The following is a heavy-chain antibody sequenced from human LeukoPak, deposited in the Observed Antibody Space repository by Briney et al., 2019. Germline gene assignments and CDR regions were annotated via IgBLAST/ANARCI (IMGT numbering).Heavy chain of an antibody. CDR3: ATQTTVTRFSAEYFQH. Sequence: PGGSLRVSCAASGFTFSSYWMHWVRQPPGKGLVWVSRINSDGSSTSYADSVKGRFTISRDNAKNTLYLQMNSLRAEDTAVYYCATQTTVTRFSAEYFQHWGQGTLVTVSS. V-gene: IGHV3-74*01. CDR1: GFTFSSYW. CDR2: INSDGSST. J-gene: IGHJ1*01. D-gene: IGHD4-17*01.